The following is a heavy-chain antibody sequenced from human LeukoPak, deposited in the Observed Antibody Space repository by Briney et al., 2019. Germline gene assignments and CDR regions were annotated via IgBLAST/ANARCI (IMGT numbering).Heavy chain of an antibody. CDR1: VFTFSSYP. CDR2: ISGSGGST. Sequence: GGSLRLSCAASVFTFSSYPMSWVRQAPGKGLEWVSAISGSGGSTYYADSVKGRFTISGDNSKNTLYLQMNSLRAEDAAVYYCAKDQQWLVAPDYYFDYWGQGTLVTVSS. V-gene: IGHV3-23*01. J-gene: IGHJ4*02. D-gene: IGHD6-19*01. CDR3: AKDQQWLVAPDYYFDY.